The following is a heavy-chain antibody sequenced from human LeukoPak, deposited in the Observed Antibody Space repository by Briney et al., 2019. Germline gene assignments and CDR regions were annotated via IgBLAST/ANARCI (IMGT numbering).Heavy chain of an antibody. V-gene: IGHV3-21*01. D-gene: IGHD6-25*01. Sequence: GGSLRLSCAASGFTFSNYSMKWVRQAPGKGLGWVSSISSSSSYIYYADSVKGRFTISRDNAKNSLYLQMNSLRAEDTAVYYCARDGLAAATLHWCFDLWGRGTLVTVSS. CDR2: ISSSSSYI. J-gene: IGHJ2*01. CDR1: GFTFSNYS. CDR3: ARDGLAAATLHWCFDL.